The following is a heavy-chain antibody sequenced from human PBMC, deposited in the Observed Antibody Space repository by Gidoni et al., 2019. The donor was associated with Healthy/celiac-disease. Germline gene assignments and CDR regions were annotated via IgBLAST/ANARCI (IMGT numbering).Heavy chain of an antibody. Sequence: QVQLGQSGAAEKKPGASVKVSCKASGYHFTSSAMHWVRQAPGQRLELMGWINAGNGNTKYSQKFQGRVTITRDTSASTAYMELSSLRSEDTAVYYCARERGVLRFLEWSRNNWFDPWGQGTLVTVSS. CDR1: GYHFTSSA. CDR2: INAGNGNT. V-gene: IGHV1-3*05. CDR3: ARERGVLRFLEWSRNNWFDP. J-gene: IGHJ5*02. D-gene: IGHD3-3*01.